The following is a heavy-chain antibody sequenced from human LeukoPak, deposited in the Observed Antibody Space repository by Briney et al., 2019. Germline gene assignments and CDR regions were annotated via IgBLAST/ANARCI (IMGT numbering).Heavy chain of an antibody. V-gene: IGHV3-30*02. J-gene: IGHJ4*02. Sequence: SGGSLRLSCAASGFTFSSYGMHWVRQAPGKGLEWVAFIRYDGSNKYYADSVKGRFTISRYNSKNTLYLQMNSLRAEDTAVYYCAKDPYCSSTSCPFDYWGQGTLATVSS. D-gene: IGHD2-2*01. CDR3: AKDPYCSSTSCPFDY. CDR2: IRYDGSNK. CDR1: GFTFSSYG.